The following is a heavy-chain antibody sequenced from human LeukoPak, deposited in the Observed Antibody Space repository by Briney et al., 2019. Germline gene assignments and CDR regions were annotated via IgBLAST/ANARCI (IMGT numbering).Heavy chain of an antibody. CDR1: GFTFSSYA. Sequence: PGGSLRLSCAASGFTFSSYAMHWVRQAPGKGLEWVAVISYDGSNKYYADSVKGRFTISRDNSKNTLHLQMNSLRVEDTAVYYCTYHGITGYWGQGTLVTVSS. V-gene: IGHV3-30-3*01. CDR2: ISYDGSNK. J-gene: IGHJ4*02. D-gene: IGHD1-7*01. CDR3: TYHGITGY.